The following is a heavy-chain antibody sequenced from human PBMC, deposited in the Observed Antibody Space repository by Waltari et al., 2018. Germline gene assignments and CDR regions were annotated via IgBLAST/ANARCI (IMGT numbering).Heavy chain of an antibody. D-gene: IGHD4-17*01. CDR3: ATALFTVTTDGSTNAFDI. V-gene: IGHV1-24*01. CDR2: FDPEDGET. J-gene: IGHJ3*02. Sequence: QVQLVQSGAEVKKPGASVKVSCKVSGYTLTELSMHWVRQAPGKGLEWMGGFDPEDGETIYAQKFQGRVTMTEDTSTDTAYMELSSLRSEDTAVYYCATALFTVTTDGSTNAFDIWGQGTMVTVSS. CDR1: GYTLTELS.